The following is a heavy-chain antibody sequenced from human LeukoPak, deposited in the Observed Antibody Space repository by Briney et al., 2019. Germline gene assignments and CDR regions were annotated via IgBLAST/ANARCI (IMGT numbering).Heavy chain of an antibody. J-gene: IGHJ6*03. CDR3: ARRAQRGYSGNKYYYYYMDV. D-gene: IGHD5-12*01. CDR2: IYYSGST. Sequence: SETLSLTCTVSGGSISSSSYYWGWIRQPPGKGLEWIGRIYYSGSTYYNPSLKSRVTISVDTSKNQFSLKLSSVTAADTAVYYCARRAQRGYSGNKYYYYYMDVWGKGTTVIISS. V-gene: IGHV4-39*01. CDR1: GGSISSSSYY.